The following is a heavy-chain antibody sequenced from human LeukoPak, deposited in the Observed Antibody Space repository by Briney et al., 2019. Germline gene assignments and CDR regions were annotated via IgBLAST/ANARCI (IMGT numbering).Heavy chain of an antibody. V-gene: IGHV4-39*07. Sequence: PSETLSLTCTVSGGSISSSSYYWGWIRQPPGKGLEWIGSIYYSGSTYYNPSLKSRVTISVDTSKNQFSLKLSSVTAADTAVYYCASPRLLLDAFDIWGQGTMVTVSS. CDR3: ASPRLLLDAFDI. CDR1: GGSISSSSYY. CDR2: IYYSGST. D-gene: IGHD2/OR15-2a*01. J-gene: IGHJ3*02.